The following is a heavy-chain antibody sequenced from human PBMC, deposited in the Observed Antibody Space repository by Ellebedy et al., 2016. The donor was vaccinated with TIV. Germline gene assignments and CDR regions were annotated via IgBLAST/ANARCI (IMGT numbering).Heavy chain of an antibody. Sequence: GESLKISCVVSGFTFSTYAMRWFRQAPAKGLEWVSALTTGGVTFYADSVKGRFTISRDSSKNTLYLQMNSLRVEDTAIYFCARDPVGVGPAFDVWGPGTRVTVSS. CDR2: LTTGGVT. J-gene: IGHJ3*01. CDR3: ARDPVGVGPAFDV. CDR1: GFTFSTYA. V-gene: IGHV3-23*01. D-gene: IGHD4-23*01.